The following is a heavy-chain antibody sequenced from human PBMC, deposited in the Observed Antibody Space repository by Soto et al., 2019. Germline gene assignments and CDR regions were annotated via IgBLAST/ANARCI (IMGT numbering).Heavy chain of an antibody. Sequence: GASVKVSCKASGYTFTSYGISWVRQAPGQGLEWMGWISAYNGNTNYAQKLQGRVTMTTDTSTSTAYMELRSLRSDDMAVYFCARDRFYDTSGFYFNWYFDLWGRGTLVTVSS. CDR2: ISAYNGNT. CDR1: GYTFTSYG. D-gene: IGHD3-22*01. CDR3: ARDRFYDTSGFYFNWYFDL. J-gene: IGHJ2*01. V-gene: IGHV1-18*03.